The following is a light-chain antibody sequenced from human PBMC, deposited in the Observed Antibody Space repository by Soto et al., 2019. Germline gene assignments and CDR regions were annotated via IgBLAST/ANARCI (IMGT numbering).Light chain of an antibody. Sequence: EIVMTQSPATLSVSPGERATLSCRASQSVGRNLAWYQQKPGQGPRLLIYGASTRATGIPARFSGSGSGTEFTLTISSLQSEDFAVYYCQQYNNWLTFGQGTKVDIK. CDR2: GAS. CDR3: QQYNNWLT. J-gene: IGKJ1*01. V-gene: IGKV3-15*01. CDR1: QSVGRN.